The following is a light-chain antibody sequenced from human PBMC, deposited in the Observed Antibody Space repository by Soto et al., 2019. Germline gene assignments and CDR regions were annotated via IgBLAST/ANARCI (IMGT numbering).Light chain of an antibody. Sequence: QSVLTQPPSVSGSPGQSITVSCTGTSSDIGASNFVSWYQHLPGRAPKVIIFEATNRPSGVSDRFSGSKAGITASLTISGLQAEDEGDYYCQSYDSTLSARYVFGTGTKLTVL. CDR2: EAT. CDR3: QSYDSTLSARYV. V-gene: IGLV2-14*01. J-gene: IGLJ1*01. CDR1: SSDIGASNF.